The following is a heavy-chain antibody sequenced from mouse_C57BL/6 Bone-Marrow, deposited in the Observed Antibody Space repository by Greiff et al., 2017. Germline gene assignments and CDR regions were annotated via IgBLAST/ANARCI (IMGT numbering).Heavy chain of an antibody. Sequence: QVQLQQSGAELARPGASVKMSCKASGYTFTSYTMHWVKQRPGQGLEWIGYINPSSGYTKYNQKFKDKATLTADKSSSTAYMQLSSLTSEDSAVYYFATNWGLDYWGRGTTLTVSS. D-gene: IGHD4-1*01. J-gene: IGHJ2*01. CDR3: ATNWGLDY. CDR1: GYTFTSYT. CDR2: INPSSGYT. V-gene: IGHV1-4*01.